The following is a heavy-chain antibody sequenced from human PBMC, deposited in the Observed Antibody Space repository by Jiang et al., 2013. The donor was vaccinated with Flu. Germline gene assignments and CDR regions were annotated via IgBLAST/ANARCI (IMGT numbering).Heavy chain of an antibody. V-gene: IGHV3-30-3*01. D-gene: IGHD6-19*01. CDR3: ARIIAVAGTSGPY. Sequence: RSLRLSCAASGFTFSSYAMHWVRQAPGKGLEWVAVISYDGSNKYYADSVKGRFTISRDNSKNTLYLQMNSLRAEDTAVYYCARIIAVAGTSGPYWGQGTLVTVSS. CDR1: GFTFSSYA. J-gene: IGHJ4*02. CDR2: ISYDGSNK.